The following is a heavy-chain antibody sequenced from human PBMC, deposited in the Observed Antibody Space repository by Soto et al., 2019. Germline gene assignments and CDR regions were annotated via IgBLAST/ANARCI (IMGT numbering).Heavy chain of an antibody. D-gene: IGHD1-1*01. J-gene: IGHJ6*02. CDR2: ISYEGSNT. CDR3: ARVTPGNNLYYFSGLDV. Sequence: AGGSLRLSCVASGFTFDTYGIHWVRQAPGKWLQWVALISYEGSNTYYADSVRGRFTISRDNSKNTLYLQINALRPEDTGVYYCARVTPGNNLYYFSGLDVWGQGXSVTVYS. V-gene: IGHV3-30-3*01. CDR1: GFTFDTYG.